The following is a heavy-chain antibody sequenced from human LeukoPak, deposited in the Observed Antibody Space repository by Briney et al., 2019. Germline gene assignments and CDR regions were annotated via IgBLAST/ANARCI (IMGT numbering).Heavy chain of an antibody. Sequence: GGSLRLSCAASGFTVSNNYMSWVRQAPGKGLEWVSVIYAGGSTYYADSVKGRFTSSRDNSKNTLYLQMNSLRAEDTAVYYCSGSGSYYSDYWGQGALVTVSS. CDR2: IYAGGST. D-gene: IGHD3-10*01. CDR3: SGSGSYYSDY. V-gene: IGHV3-66*01. CDR1: GFTVSNNY. J-gene: IGHJ4*02.